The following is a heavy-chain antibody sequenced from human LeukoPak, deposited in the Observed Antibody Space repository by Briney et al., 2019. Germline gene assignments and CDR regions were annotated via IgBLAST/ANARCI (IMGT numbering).Heavy chain of an antibody. D-gene: IGHD2-2*01. Sequence: ASVKVSCKASGYTFTGYYMHWVRQAPGQGLEWMGWINPNSGGTNYAQKLQGRVTMTTDTSTSTAYMELRSLRSDDTAVYYCASEHCSSTSCYGLGWFDPWGQGTLVTVSS. CDR2: INPNSGGT. CDR3: ASEHCSSTSCYGLGWFDP. V-gene: IGHV1-2*02. CDR1: GYTFTGYY. J-gene: IGHJ5*02.